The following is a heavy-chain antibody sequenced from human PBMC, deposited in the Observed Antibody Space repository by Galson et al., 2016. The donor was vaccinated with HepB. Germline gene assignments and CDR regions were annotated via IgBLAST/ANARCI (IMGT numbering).Heavy chain of an antibody. CDR1: GYTFANYA. V-gene: IGHV1-3*01. CDR3: ARGVYLDY. Sequence: SVKVSCKASGYTFANYAIHWVRQAPGQGLEWMGWIYAGNGNTKYSQRFQGRVIFTRGTSANTAYMDLSALGSEDTAVYYCARGVYLDYWGQGALVTVSS. J-gene: IGHJ4*02. CDR2: IYAGNGNT.